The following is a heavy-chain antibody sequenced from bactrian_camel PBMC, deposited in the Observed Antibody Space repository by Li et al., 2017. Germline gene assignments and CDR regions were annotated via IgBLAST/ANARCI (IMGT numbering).Heavy chain of an antibody. D-gene: IGHD1*01. Sequence: HVQLVESGGGSVQPGESLRLSCTATTRFSTDFLDSDMGWYRQTPGNECELVASVSASGITLYGDSVEGRFTISQDNLKKTIYLEMNSLKPEDTAMYYCARGPRVRSGGYCYLESAPYNYWGQGTQVTVS. CDR3: ARGPRVRSGGYCYLESAPYNY. CDR1: TRFSTDFLDSD. V-gene: IGHV3S53*01. CDR2: VSASGIT. J-gene: IGHJ4*01.